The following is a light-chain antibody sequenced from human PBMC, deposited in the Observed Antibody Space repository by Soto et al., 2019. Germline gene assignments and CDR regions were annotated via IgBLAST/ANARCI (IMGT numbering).Light chain of an antibody. V-gene: IGKV1-39*01. CDR1: QSISSS. CDR3: QQSYSTPT. Sequence: DIQMTQSPSSLSASVGDRVTITCRASQSISSSLNWYQQKPGKAPKLLIYAASSLQSGVPSRFSGSGSGTDFTLTISSLQPEDFATYYCQQSYSTPTFGGGTKVEIK. J-gene: IGKJ4*02. CDR2: AAS.